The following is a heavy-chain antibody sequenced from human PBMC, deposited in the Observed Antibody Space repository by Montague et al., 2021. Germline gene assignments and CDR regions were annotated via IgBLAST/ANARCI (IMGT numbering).Heavy chain of an antibody. CDR2: ICYSGNT. D-gene: IGHD3-10*01. Sequence: TLSLTCTVYGGSISSGGYWWSWIRQLPGKGLEWNGDICYSGNTYYNPSLKSRVTISVDTSKNQFSLKLSSVTAADTAVYYCARAEDYYGSGSYLGFDYWGQGTLVTVSS. J-gene: IGHJ4*02. CDR1: GGSISSGGYW. CDR3: ARAEDYYGSGSYLGFDY. V-gene: IGHV4-31*03.